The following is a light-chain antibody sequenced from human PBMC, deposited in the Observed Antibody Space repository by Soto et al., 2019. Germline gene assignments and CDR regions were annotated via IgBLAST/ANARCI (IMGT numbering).Light chain of an antibody. J-gene: IGKJ1*01. Sequence: DIQMTQSPSSLSASVGDRVTITCRASQSISSYLNWYQQKPGKAPKLLIYGASSFQSGVPSRFSGSGSGTDFNLTISSLQPEDFATYYCQQSYSTPWTFGQGTKVEIK. V-gene: IGKV1-39*01. CDR2: GAS. CDR3: QQSYSTPWT. CDR1: QSISSY.